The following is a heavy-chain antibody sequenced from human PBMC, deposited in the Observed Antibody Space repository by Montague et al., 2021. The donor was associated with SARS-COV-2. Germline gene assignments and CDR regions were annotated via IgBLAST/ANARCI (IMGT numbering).Heavy chain of an antibody. J-gene: IGHJ4*02. CDR1: GGSISSYY. CDR3: AGVEGGGVIDY. D-gene: IGHD2-8*02. Sequence: SETLSLTCTVSGGSISSYYWSWIRQPPGKGLEWIGYIYYSGSTNYNPSLKSRVTISVDTSKNQFSLKLSSVTAAVTAVYYCAGVEGGGVIDYWGQGTLVTVSS. CDR2: IYYSGST. V-gene: IGHV4-59*01.